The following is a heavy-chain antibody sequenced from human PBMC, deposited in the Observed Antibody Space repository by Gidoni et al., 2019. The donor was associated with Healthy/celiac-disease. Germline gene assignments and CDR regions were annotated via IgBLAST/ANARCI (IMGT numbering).Heavy chain of an antibody. V-gene: IGHV3-23*04. CDR2: ISGSGGST. CDR1: GFTFSSYA. D-gene: IGHD3-22*01. CDR3: AKDTSSITMIVVVITLDAFDI. Sequence: EVQLVESGGGLVQPGGSLRLSCAASGFTFSSYAMSWVRQAPGKGLEWVSAISGSGGSTYYADSVKGRFTISRDNSKNTLYLQMNSLRAEDTAVYYCAKDTSSITMIVVVITLDAFDIWGQGTMVTVSS. J-gene: IGHJ3*02.